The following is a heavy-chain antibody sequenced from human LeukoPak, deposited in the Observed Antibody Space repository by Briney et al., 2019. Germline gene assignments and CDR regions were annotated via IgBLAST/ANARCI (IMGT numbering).Heavy chain of an antibody. D-gene: IGHD2-2*01. J-gene: IGHJ5*02. Sequence: SETLSLTCAVYGGSFSGYYWSWLRQPPGKGREWIGEINHSGSTNYNPPLKSRVTISVDTSKNQFSLKLSSVTAADTAVYYCARVAGRIVVVPAAILKVQWFDPWGQGTLVTVSS. CDR1: GGSFSGYY. V-gene: IGHV4-34*01. CDR3: ARVAGRIVVVPAAILKVQWFDP. CDR2: INHSGST.